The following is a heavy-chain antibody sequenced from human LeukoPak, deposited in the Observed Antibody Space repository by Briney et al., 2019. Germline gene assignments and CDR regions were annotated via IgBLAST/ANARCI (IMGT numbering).Heavy chain of an antibody. CDR2: IHHSGST. CDR3: ARHSGDMVVIDF. D-gene: IGHD2-21*01. J-gene: IGHJ4*02. CDR1: GGSISSGNYY. Sequence: SQTLSLTCTVSGGSISSGNYYWSWIRQPPGKGLEWIGYIHHSGSTYYNPSLKSRVTISVDRSKNHLSLRLSSVTAADTAVYYCARHSGDMVVIDFWGQGTLVTVSS. V-gene: IGHV4-30-2*01.